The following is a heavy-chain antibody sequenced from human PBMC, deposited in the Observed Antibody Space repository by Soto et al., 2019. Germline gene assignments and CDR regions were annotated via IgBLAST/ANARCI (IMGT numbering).Heavy chain of an antibody. Sequence: PWVSLRLSCAASGFAFSNYAMHWVRQAPGKGLEWVSSISTSIDATYYADSVKGRFTISRDDSKNTLYLQMNSLRAEDSAVYYCAKDLTVAARNFDYWGQGTQVTV. CDR3: AKDLTVAARNFDY. CDR2: ISTSIDAT. V-gene: IGHV3-23*01. J-gene: IGHJ4*02. D-gene: IGHD6-6*01. CDR1: GFAFSNYA.